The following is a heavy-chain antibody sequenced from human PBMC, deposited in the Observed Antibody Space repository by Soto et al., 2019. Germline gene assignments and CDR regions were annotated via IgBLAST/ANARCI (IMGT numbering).Heavy chain of an antibody. J-gene: IGHJ1*01. CDR1: SGSISSSNW. V-gene: IGHV4-4*02. Sequence: SETLSLTCAVSSGSISSSNWWSWVRQPPGKGLEWIGEIYHSGSTNYNPSLKSRVTISVDKSKNQFSLKLSSVTAADTAVYYCARVGYGDYVSGWGEYFQHWGQGTLVTVSS. D-gene: IGHD4-17*01. CDR3: ARVGYGDYVSGWGEYFQH. CDR2: IYHSGST.